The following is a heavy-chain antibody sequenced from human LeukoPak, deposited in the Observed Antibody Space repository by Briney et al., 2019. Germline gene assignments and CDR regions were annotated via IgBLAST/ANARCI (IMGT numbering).Heavy chain of an antibody. D-gene: IGHD2-15*01. CDR3: VRDGQGSTPLDY. CDR1: GLTFSSHW. J-gene: IGHJ4*02. CDR2: ITNDGSST. V-gene: IGHV3-74*01. Sequence: GGSLRLSCAASGLTFSSHWMHWVRQAPGKGLVWVSRITNDGSSTTYADSVKGRFTISRDNAKNTLYLQMNSLRAEDTAVYFCVRDGQGSTPLDYWGQGTLVTVSS.